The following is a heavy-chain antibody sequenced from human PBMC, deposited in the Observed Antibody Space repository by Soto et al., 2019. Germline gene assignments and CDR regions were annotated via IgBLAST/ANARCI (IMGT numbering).Heavy chain of an antibody. CDR3: TSDLPWVYSRGTWYTRDSDVGMDV. CDR1: GYTFTSSA. CDR2: VSVYNGVA. D-gene: IGHD6-19*01. J-gene: IGHJ6*04. Sequence: ASVKVSCKASGYTFTSSAFSWVRQAPGQGLEWMGWVSVYNGVAKYAQNFQDRVTMTTETSTNTVYMELRSLRSDDTAVFYCTSDLPWVYSRGTWYTRDSDVGMDVWGKGTTVTV. V-gene: IGHV1-18*01.